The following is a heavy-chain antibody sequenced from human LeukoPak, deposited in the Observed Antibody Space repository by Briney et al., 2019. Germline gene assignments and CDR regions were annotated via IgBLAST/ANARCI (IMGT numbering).Heavy chain of an antibody. CDR2: IYCSARA. D-gene: IGHD4-17*01. V-gene: IGHV4-31*03. Sequence: AQTLSLTCSVSGVTISSGGFYWSWIRQRPGQGLDWIGYIYCSARAYYKPALKGRVTTSLDKSKNQFSLRMTSVTAADTSVYYCARDRAEYGDSGLYFYYGMDVWGQGTTVTVSS. CDR1: GVTISSGGFY. CDR3: ARDRAEYGDSGLYFYYGMDV. J-gene: IGHJ6*02.